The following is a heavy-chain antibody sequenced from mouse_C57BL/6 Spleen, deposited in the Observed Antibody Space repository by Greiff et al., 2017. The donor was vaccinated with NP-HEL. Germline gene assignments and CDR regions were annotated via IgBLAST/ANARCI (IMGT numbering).Heavy chain of an antibody. J-gene: IGHJ2*01. CDR3: ARKDFDY. V-gene: IGHV1-52*01. CDR2: IDPSDSET. CDR1: GYTFTSYW. Sequence: VKLQESGAELVRPGSSVKLSCKASGYTFTSYWMHWVKQRPIQGLEWIGNIDPSDSETHYNQKFKDKATLTVDKSSSTAYMQLSSLTSEDSAVYYCARKDFDYWGQGTTLTVSS.